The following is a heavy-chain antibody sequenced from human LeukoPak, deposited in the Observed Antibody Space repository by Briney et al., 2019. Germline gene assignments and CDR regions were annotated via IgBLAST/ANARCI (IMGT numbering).Heavy chain of an antibody. Sequence: SETLSLTCTVSGGSISSGSYYWSWIRQPAGKGLEWIGRIYTSGSTNYNPSLKSRVTISVDTSKNQFSLELSSVTAADTAVYYCARAVTGIAVAGTHAFDIWGQGTMVTVSS. V-gene: IGHV4-61*02. CDR1: GGSISSGSYY. J-gene: IGHJ3*02. CDR3: ARAVTGIAVAGTHAFDI. CDR2: IYTSGST. D-gene: IGHD6-19*01.